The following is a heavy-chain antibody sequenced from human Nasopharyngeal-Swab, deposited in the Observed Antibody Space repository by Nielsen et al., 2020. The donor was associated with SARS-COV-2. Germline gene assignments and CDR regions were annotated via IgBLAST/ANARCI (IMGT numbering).Heavy chain of an antibody. CDR3: ARGWDCSGGSCYSGYYYYGMDV. D-gene: IGHD2-15*01. CDR2: INHSGST. J-gene: IGHJ6*02. Sequence: SETLSLTCAMYGGSFSGYYWSWIRQPPGKGLEWIGEINHSGSTDYNPSHKSRVTISLDTSKNQFSLKLRSVTAADTAVYYCARGWDCSGGSCYSGYYYYGMDVWGQGTTVTVSS. V-gene: IGHV4-34*01. CDR1: GGSFSGYY.